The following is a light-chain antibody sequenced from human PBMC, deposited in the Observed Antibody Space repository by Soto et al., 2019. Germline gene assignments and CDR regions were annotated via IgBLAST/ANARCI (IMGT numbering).Light chain of an antibody. Sequence: QSALTQPPSVSGTPGQRVTISCSGSSSNIATNSVNWYQQLPATAPRLLIYTNNRRPSEVPDRSSGSKSGTSASLAISGLQSEDEADYYCAVWDDNLNSVVFGGGTKVTVL. CDR2: TNN. V-gene: IGLV1-44*01. CDR1: SSNIATNS. J-gene: IGLJ2*01. CDR3: AVWDDNLNSVV.